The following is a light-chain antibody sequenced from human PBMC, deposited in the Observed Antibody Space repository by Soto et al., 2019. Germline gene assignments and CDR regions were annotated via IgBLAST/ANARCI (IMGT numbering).Light chain of an antibody. Sequence: EIHLTQSPSFLSASVGARVTITCRPSQAVPNNMAWYQQKPEKPPKLLIYEESTLHSGVPSRFSGRKSGTQFTLTIDSLQPEDFATDYCQQVKAYPRTFGGGTKVDIK. CDR1: QAVPNN. V-gene: IGKV1-9*01. CDR2: EES. CDR3: QQVKAYPRT. J-gene: IGKJ4*01.